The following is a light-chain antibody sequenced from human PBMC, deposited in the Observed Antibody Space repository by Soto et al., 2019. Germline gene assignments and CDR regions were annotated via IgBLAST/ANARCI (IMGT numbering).Light chain of an antibody. Sequence: EIVLTQSPATLSFSPGERATLSCRASQSVSSYLAWYQQKPRQAPRLLIYDASNRATGIPARFSGSGSGTDFTPTISSLQSEDFAVYYCQQYNNWPPITCGQGTRLEIK. J-gene: IGKJ5*01. CDR2: DAS. CDR3: QQYNNWPPIT. CDR1: QSVSSY. V-gene: IGKV3-11*01.